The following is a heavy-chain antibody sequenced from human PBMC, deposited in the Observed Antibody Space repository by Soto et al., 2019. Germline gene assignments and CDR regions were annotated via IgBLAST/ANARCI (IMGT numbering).Heavy chain of an antibody. CDR3: ARVDSAYYYLDC. CDR1: GFTVSSNY. D-gene: IGHD1-26*01. J-gene: IGHJ4*02. CDR2: IYSGNSS. V-gene: IGHV3-53*01. Sequence: GGSLRLSCAVSGFTVSSNYMNWVRQAPGRGLEWVSVIYSGNSSDYADSVKGRFTISRDNSKDTLYLQMNSLRAEDTAVYYCARVDSAYYYLDCWGQGTLVTVSS.